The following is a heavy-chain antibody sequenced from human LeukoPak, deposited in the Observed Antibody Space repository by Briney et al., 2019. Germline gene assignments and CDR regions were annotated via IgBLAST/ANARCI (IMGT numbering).Heavy chain of an antibody. CDR3: ARALGVTPPYYFSYGMDV. Sequence: PGGSLRLSCAASGFTFSSYWMTWVRQAPGKGVECGANIKQEGVEKYYVDSVKGRFTISRDNAENSMYLQMNSLRAEDTAVYFCARALGVTPPYYFSYGMDVWGKGATVTVSS. J-gene: IGHJ6*04. CDR2: IKQEGVEK. CDR1: GFTFSSYW. V-gene: IGHV3-7*03. D-gene: IGHD2-21*02.